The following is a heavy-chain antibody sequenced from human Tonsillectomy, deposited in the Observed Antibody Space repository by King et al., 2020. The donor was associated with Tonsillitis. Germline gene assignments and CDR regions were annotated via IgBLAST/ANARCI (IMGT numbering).Heavy chain of an antibody. CDR2: MDYSWTT. Sequence: QLQESGPGVVKPSETLSLTCTVSGGSISSSDHYWAWIRQPPGKGLGWIGYMDYSWTTFYNPSLKSRITISGGTSENRFSLKLSSVTAADTAVYFCARYVSGSFDYWGQGALVTVSS. D-gene: IGHD1-26*01. CDR1: GGSISSSDHY. V-gene: IGHV4-39*01. CDR3: ARYVSGSFDY. J-gene: IGHJ4*02.